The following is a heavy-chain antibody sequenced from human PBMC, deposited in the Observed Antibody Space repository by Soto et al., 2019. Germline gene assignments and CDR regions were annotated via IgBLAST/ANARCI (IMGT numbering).Heavy chain of an antibody. D-gene: IGHD3-9*01. V-gene: IGHV4-34*01. CDR1: GGSFSGYY. CDR2: INHSGST. Sequence: QVQLQQWGAGLLKPSGTLSLTCAVYGGSFSGYYWSWIRQPPGKGLEWIGEINHSGSTNYNPSLKSRVTMSVDTSKSQFTPKLSSVTAADTAVYYCARGNYYILTGYYDGNWFDPWGQGTLVTVSS. J-gene: IGHJ5*02. CDR3: ARGNYYILTGYYDGNWFDP.